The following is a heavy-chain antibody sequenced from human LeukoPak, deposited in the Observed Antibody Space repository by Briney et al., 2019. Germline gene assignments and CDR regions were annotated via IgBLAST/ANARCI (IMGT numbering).Heavy chain of an antibody. J-gene: IGHJ6*02. V-gene: IGHV3-30*04. D-gene: IGHD5-12*01. CDR1: GFTFSLYD. Sequence: GGSLRLSCAGSGFTFSLYDMHWVRQAPGKGLEWVALISFGGSPKYYADSVKGRFTISRDNSKNTLFLQMSSLKAEDTAVYYCAREGASNGYHYGMDVWGQGTTVSVS. CDR3: AREGASNGYHYGMDV. CDR2: ISFGGSPK.